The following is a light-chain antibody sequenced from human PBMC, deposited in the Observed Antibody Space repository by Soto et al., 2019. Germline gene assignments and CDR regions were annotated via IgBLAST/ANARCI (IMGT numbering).Light chain of an antibody. Sequence: ALTQPASVSGSPGQSITISCTGTSSDVGRYNIVSWYQQHPGKAPKLMIYEGSKRPSGVSNRFSGSKSGNRASLTISGLQAEDEADYYCCSYAGSSTYVFGTGTKVTVL. CDR3: CSYAGSSTYV. V-gene: IGLV2-23*01. CDR1: SSDVGRYNI. CDR2: EGS. J-gene: IGLJ1*01.